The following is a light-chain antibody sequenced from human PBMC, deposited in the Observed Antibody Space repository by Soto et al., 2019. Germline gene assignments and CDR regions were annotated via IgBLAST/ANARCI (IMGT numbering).Light chain of an antibody. Sequence: EIVLTQSPATLSLSPGERATLSCRASQSVSSYLAWYQQKPGQAPRLLIYGASGRATGTPDRFSGSGSGTDFSLTISRLEPEDFAVYYCQQYGNSPWTFGQGTKVDIK. CDR2: GAS. J-gene: IGKJ1*01. CDR1: QSVSSY. V-gene: IGKV3-20*01. CDR3: QQYGNSPWT.